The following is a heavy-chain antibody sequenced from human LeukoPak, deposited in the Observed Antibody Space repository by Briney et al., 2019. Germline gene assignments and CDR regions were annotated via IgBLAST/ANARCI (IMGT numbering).Heavy chain of an antibody. CDR3: AKGGTASMSYYYYMDV. J-gene: IGHJ6*03. CDR2: VTGAGRGT. V-gene: IGHV3-23*01. D-gene: IGHD6-6*01. CDR1: GFTFSAYA. Sequence: GGSLRLSCAASGFTFSAYAMSWVRQPPGKGLEWVSTVTGAGRGTDYADSVKGRFSISRDNSRNTLYLQMNSLRGDDTAVYYCAKGGTASMSYYYYMDVWGKGTTVIVSS.